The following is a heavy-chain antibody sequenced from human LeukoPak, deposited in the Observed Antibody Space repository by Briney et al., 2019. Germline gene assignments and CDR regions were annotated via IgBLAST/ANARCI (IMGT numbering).Heavy chain of an antibody. Sequence: GGSLRLSCAASGLTFSSYWMHWVRQAPGKGLGWVSVNNDGSGTNYADSVKGRSTISRDNAKNTLYLQMTSLGAEDTAVYYCVRGGFGHAMDVWGQGTTVTVSS. J-gene: IGHJ6*02. CDR1: GLTFSSYW. CDR3: VRGGFGHAMDV. V-gene: IGHV3-74*01. D-gene: IGHD3-10*01. CDR2: NNDGSGT.